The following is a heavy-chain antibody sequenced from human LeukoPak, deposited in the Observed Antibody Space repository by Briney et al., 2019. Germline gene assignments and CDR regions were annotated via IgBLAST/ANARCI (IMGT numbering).Heavy chain of an antibody. J-gene: IGHJ6*03. CDR1: GFTFSSYW. D-gene: IGHD7-27*01. CDR2: INSDGSST. V-gene: IGHV3-74*01. CDR3: ARAGGLGIQNYYYYMDV. Sequence: GGSLRLSCAASGFTFSSYWMHWVRQAPGKGLVWVSRINSDGSSTSYADSVKGRFTISRDDAKNTLYLQMSSLRAEDTAVYYCARAGGLGIQNYYYYMDVWGKGTTVTVSS.